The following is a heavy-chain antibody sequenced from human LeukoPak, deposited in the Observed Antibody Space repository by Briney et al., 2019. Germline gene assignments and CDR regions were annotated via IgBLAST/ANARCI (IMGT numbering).Heavy chain of an antibody. Sequence: PSETLSLTCAVSGGSISSGGYSWRWIRQPPGKGLEWIGYIYHSGSTYYNPSLKSRVTISVDTSKNQFSLKLSSVTAADTAVYYCTCGGSYYESGFDYWGQGTLVTVSS. CDR3: TCGGSYYESGFDY. D-gene: IGHD1-26*01. CDR2: IYHSGST. CDR1: GGSISSGGYS. V-gene: IGHV4-30-2*01. J-gene: IGHJ4*02.